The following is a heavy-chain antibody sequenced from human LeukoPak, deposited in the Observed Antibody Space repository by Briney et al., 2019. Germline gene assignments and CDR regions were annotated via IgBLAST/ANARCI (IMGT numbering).Heavy chain of an antibody. CDR2: IYTSGST. Sequence: PSETLSLTCTVSGGSISSYYWSWIRQPAGKGLEWIGRIYTSGSTNYNPSLKSRVTMSVDTSKNQFSLKLSSVTAEDTAVYYCARVPDRYYYYYMDVWGKGTTVTISS. V-gene: IGHV4-4*07. CDR1: GGSISSYY. J-gene: IGHJ6*03. CDR3: ARVPDRYYYYYMDV.